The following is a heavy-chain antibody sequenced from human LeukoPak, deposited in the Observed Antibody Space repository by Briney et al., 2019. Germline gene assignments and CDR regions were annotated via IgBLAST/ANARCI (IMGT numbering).Heavy chain of an antibody. D-gene: IGHD3-22*01. Sequence: PGGSLRLSCAASGFTFSTYWMHWGRQAPGKGLVWVSRIKSDGSTNYADSVKGRFTISRDNAKNTVSLQMNSLRPEDTGVYYCARAPSEIGGYYPEYFRHWGKGTLVTVSS. J-gene: IGHJ1*01. CDR1: GFTFSTYW. CDR3: ARAPSEIGGYYPEYFRH. V-gene: IGHV3-74*01. CDR2: IKSDGST.